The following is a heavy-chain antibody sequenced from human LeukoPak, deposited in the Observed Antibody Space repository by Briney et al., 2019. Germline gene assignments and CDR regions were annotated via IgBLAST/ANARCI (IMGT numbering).Heavy chain of an antibody. Sequence: GGSLRPSCAASGFTFSSYEMNWVRQAPGKGLEWVSYISSSGSTIYYADPVKGRFTISRDNAKNSLYLQMNSLRAEDTAVYYCAELGITMIGGVWGKGTTVTISS. CDR3: AELGITMIGGV. V-gene: IGHV3-48*03. CDR1: GFTFSSYE. D-gene: IGHD3-10*02. J-gene: IGHJ6*04. CDR2: ISSSGSTI.